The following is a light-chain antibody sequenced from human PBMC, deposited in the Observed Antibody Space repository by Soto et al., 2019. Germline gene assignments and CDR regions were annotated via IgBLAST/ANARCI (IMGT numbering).Light chain of an antibody. CDR3: QQLNSYPRLT. J-gene: IGKJ4*01. CDR1: QGISNY. CDR2: AAS. V-gene: IGKV1-9*01. Sequence: DIQMTQSPSTLSASVGGRVTITCRASQGISNYLAWYQQKPGKAPKLLIYAASTLQSGVPSRFSGSGSGTEFTLTITNLQPEDFATYFCQQLNSYPRLTFGGGTKVDIK.